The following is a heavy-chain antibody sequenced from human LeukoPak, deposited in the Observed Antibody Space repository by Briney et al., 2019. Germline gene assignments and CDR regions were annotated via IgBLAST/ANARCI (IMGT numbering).Heavy chain of an antibody. D-gene: IGHD7-27*01. CDR3: ARDTGDHYFDY. J-gene: IGHJ4*02. CDR1: GFIFSSYA. Sequence: PGRSLRLSCAASGFIFSSYAMHWVRQAPGKGLEWVAVISYDGGNKYYTDSVKGRFTISRDNSKNTLSLQMNSLRPEDTAVYYCARDTGDHYFDYWGQGTLVTVSS. V-gene: IGHV3-30-3*01. CDR2: ISYDGGNK.